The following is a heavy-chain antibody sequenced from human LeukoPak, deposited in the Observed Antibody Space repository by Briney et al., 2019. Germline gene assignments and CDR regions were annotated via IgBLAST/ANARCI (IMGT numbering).Heavy chain of an antibody. CDR2: IYYSGST. Sequence: PSETLSLTCTVSGYSISSSYYWGWIRQPPGKGLEWIGSIYYSGSTYYNPSLKSRFTISVDTSQNQFSLKESSVTAADTAVYYCARVALYESSGYNYFDYWGQGTLVTVSS. CDR3: ARVALYESSGYNYFDY. D-gene: IGHD3-22*01. V-gene: IGHV4-38-2*02. CDR1: GYSISSSYY. J-gene: IGHJ4*02.